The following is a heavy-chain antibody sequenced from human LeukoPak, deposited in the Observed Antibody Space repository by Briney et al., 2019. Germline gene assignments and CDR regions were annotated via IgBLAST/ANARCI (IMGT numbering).Heavy chain of an antibody. J-gene: IGHJ4*02. Sequence: AGSLRLSSAASGFSITDNYMDWLRQAQGQGLKWVGRTRNKPNGYTTDYGTSVKGRFIVSRGDSDKSLYLQMTGLKTEDTAAYYCVGARLGDYFDYWGQGTLVTVSS. CDR1: GFSITDNY. D-gene: IGHD4-17*01. CDR2: TRNKPNGYTT. CDR3: VGARLGDYFDY. V-gene: IGHV3-72*01.